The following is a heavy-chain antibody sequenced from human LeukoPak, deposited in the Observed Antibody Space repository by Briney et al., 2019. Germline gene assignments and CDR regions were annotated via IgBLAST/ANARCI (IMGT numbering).Heavy chain of an antibody. V-gene: IGHV3-48*03. CDR1: GFTFSSYE. J-gene: IGHJ4*02. D-gene: IGHD4-17*01. Sequence: GGSLRLSCAASGFTFSSYEMNWVRQAPGKGLEWVSLISGSGTTIYYADSVRGRFTISRDNAKNSLSLQMNSLRAEDTALYYCARTSYGDYAASVDYWGQGTLVTVSS. CDR2: ISGSGTTI. CDR3: ARTSYGDYAASVDY.